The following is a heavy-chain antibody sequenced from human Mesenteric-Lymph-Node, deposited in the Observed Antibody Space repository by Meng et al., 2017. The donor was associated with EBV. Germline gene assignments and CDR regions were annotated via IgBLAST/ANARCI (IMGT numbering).Heavy chain of an antibody. D-gene: IGHD6-19*01. CDR3: ARGGLQSSGWCKERPH. J-gene: IGHJ4*02. V-gene: IGHV4-34*01. CDR1: GESFTPYF. CDR2: ISHGGSI. Sequence: QGQLQQWGAGLLKPSETLSLTCAVFGESFTPYFWSWIRQPPGKGLEWIGEISHGGSINYNPSLKSRLTISVDTFNNLFSLNINSVTVADTAVYYCARGGLQSSGWCKERPHWGQGTLVTVSS.